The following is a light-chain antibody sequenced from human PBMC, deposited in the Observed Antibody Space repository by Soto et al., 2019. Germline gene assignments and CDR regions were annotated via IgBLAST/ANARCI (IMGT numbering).Light chain of an antibody. J-gene: IGKJ5*01. Sequence: ILLTQSPGTLSLSPWEIATLACRASQTVSSTYLAWYQQRPGQAPRLLIYDAFIRATGIPARFSGSESGTDFTLTISSLEPEDFAVYYCQQRSNWPLTFGQGTRLEIK. CDR1: QTVSSTY. V-gene: IGKV3-11*01. CDR3: QQRSNWPLT. CDR2: DAF.